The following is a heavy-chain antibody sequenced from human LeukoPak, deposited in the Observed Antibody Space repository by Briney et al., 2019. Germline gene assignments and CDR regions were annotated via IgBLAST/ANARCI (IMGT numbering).Heavy chain of an antibody. CDR2: INPNSGDT. CDR3: ARDLSYYDSSGYYDY. D-gene: IGHD3-22*01. Sequence: ASVKVSCKASGYTFTGYYLHWVRQAPGQGLEWMGWINPNSGDTNYAQKFQGRVTMTRDTSISTAYMELSRLRSADTAVYYCARDLSYYDSSGYYDYWGQGTLVTVSS. J-gene: IGHJ4*02. CDR1: GYTFTGYY. V-gene: IGHV1-2*02.